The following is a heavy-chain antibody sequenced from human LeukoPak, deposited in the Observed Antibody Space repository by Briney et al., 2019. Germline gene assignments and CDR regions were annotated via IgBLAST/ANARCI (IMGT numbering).Heavy chain of an antibody. J-gene: IGHJ6*03. CDR3: ARALRGGYYMDV. CDR2: LYSSGST. CDR1: GGSISSYY. V-gene: IGHV4-59*01. Sequence: SETLSLTCTVSGGSISSYYWSWIRQPPGKGLEWIGYLYSSGSTNYNPSLESRVTITEDTSKNQLSLRLNSVTAADTAAYYCARALRGGYYMDVWGEGTTVTVSS. D-gene: IGHD3-10*01.